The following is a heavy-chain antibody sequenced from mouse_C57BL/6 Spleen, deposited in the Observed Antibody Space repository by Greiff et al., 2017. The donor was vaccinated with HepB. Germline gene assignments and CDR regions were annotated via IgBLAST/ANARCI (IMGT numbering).Heavy chain of an antibody. CDR2: IYPGDGDT. J-gene: IGHJ4*01. D-gene: IGHD3-2*02. CDR3: ARSGSSGYDAMDY. Sequence: QVQLKQSGPELVKPGASVKISCKASGYAFSSSWMNWVKQRPGKGLEWIGRIYPGDGDTNYNGKFKGKATLTADKSSSTAYMPLSSLTSEDSAVYVCARSGSSGYDAMDYWGQGTSVTVSS. V-gene: IGHV1-82*01. CDR1: GYAFSSSW.